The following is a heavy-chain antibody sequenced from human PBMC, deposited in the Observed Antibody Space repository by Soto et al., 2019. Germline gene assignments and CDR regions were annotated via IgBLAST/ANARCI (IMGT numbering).Heavy chain of an antibody. CDR3: AREHPDGARLDP. J-gene: IGHJ5*02. CDR1: GGSISSGDYY. V-gene: IGHV4-30-4*01. CDR2: IYHSGST. Sequence: QVQLQESGPGLVKPSQTLSLTCTVSGGSISSGDYYWSWIRQPPGKGLQWIGYIYHSGSTYYNPSLKRRVTISVNTPNNQFSLKLSSVTAADTAVYYCAREHPDGARLDPWGQGTLVTVSS.